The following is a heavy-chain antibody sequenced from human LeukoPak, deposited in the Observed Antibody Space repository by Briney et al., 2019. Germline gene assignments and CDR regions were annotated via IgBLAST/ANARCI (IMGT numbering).Heavy chain of an antibody. Sequence: RSSETLSLTCTVSGGSINSGGYYWSWIRQHPGKGLEWIGYIYYSGSTYYNPSLKSRGTISVDTSKKQLSLKLRSVTAADTAVYYCARYNWNDPYYFDCWGQGILVTVSS. CDR1: GGSINSGGYY. D-gene: IGHD1-20*01. CDR3: ARYNWNDPYYFDC. V-gene: IGHV4-31*03. CDR2: IYYSGST. J-gene: IGHJ4*02.